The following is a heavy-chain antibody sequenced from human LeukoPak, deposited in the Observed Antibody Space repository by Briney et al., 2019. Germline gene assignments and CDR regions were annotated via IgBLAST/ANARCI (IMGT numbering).Heavy chain of an antibody. J-gene: IGHJ4*02. V-gene: IGHV4-59*01. Sequence: PSETLSLTCTVSGGSISSNYWSWIRQPPGKGLEWIGYIYYSGSTNYNPSLKSRVTISVDTSKNQFSLKLSSVTAADTAVYYCARAERWLQFDSWGQGTLVTVSS. D-gene: IGHD5-24*01. CDR1: GGSISSNY. CDR2: IYYSGST. CDR3: ARAERWLQFDS.